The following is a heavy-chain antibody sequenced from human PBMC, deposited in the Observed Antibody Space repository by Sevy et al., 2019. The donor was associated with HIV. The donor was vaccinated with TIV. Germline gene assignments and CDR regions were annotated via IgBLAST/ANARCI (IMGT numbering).Heavy chain of an antibody. CDR1: GFTFGSYG. CDR3: ARVRRSYYFDY. J-gene: IGHJ4*02. D-gene: IGHD3-10*01. CDR2: ISYDRSEK. Sequence: GGYLRLSCAASGFTFGSYGMHWVRQAPGKGLEWMAFISYDRSEKEYADSVKGRFTISRDKSKNTVDLQMNSLRVEDTALYYSARVRRSYYFDYWGQGTLVTVSS. V-gene: IGHV3-33*01.